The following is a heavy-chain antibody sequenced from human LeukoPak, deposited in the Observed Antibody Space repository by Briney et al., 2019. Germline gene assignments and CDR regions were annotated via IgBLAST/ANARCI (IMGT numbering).Heavy chain of an antibody. CDR2: IGTRSNPI. J-gene: IGHJ4*02. D-gene: IGHD1-26*01. CDR1: AFTVSDFY. V-gene: IGHV3-11*01. CDR3: AREARGSGRDFDY. Sequence: PGRSLRLSCAASAFTVSDFYMSWIRQAPGMGLEWISYIGTRSNPIYYADSVKGRFTISRDDAKNSLYLQMNSLRDEDTAVYFCAREARGSGRDFDYWGQGILVTVSS.